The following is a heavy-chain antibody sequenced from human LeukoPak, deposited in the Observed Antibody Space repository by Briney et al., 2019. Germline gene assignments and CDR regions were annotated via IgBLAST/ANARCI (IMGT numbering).Heavy chain of an antibody. CDR3: VRGVGSLRKREAFDI. Sequence: SETLSLTCAVYGGSFSGLYWSWIRQFPGKGLEWIGEINRSGSTNYNPSLKSRVTISIDTSKNQFSLRLSSVTAADTAVYYCVRGVGSLRKREAFDIWGQGIMVTVSS. D-gene: IGHD5-24*01. V-gene: IGHV4-34*01. CDR1: GGSFSGLY. J-gene: IGHJ3*02. CDR2: INRSGST.